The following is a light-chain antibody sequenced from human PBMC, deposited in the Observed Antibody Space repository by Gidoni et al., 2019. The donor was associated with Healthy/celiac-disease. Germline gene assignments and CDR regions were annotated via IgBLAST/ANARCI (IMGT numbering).Light chain of an antibody. CDR2: EGS. Sequence: QSARTQPASVSGSPGQSITISCTGTSSDVGSYNLVSWYQQHPGKAPKLMIYEGSKRPSGVSNRFSGSKSGNTASLTISGLQAEDEADYYCCSSAGSSTLVFGGGTKLTVL. J-gene: IGLJ2*01. V-gene: IGLV2-23*01. CDR1: SSDVGSYNL. CDR3: CSSAGSSTLV.